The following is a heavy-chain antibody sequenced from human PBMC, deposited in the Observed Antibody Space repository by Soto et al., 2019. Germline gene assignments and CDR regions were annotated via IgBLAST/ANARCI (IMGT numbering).Heavy chain of an antibody. CDR1: GFTFSSYG. CDR2: ISYDGSNK. J-gene: IGHJ5*01. CDR3: AKGPCGIALDDS. Sequence: QVQLVESGGGVVQPGRSLRLSCVASGFTFSSYGMHWVRQAPGKGLEWVAVISYDGSNKYYADSVKGRFTISRDNSKNTLYLQMNSLTAEDTAVSYCAKGPCGIALDDSCGQGTLVTVSS. V-gene: IGHV3-30*18. D-gene: IGHD6-13*01.